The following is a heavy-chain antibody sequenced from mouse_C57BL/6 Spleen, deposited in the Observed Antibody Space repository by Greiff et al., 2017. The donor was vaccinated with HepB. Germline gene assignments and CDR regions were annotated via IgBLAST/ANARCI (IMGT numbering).Heavy chain of an antibody. CDR3: ASDDGSSYGFAY. CDR2: IDPANGNT. J-gene: IGHJ3*01. V-gene: IGHV14-3*01. Sequence: VQLKESVAELVRPGASVKLSCTASGFNIKNTYMHWVKQRPEQGLEWIGRIDPANGNTKYAPKFQGKATITADTSSNTAYLQLSSLTSEDTAIYDGASDDGSSYGFAYWGQGTLVTVSA. CDR1: GFNIKNTY. D-gene: IGHD1-1*01.